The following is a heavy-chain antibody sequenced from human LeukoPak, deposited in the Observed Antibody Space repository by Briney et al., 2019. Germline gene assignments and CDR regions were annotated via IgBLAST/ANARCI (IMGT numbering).Heavy chain of an antibody. CDR2: VHLDGMT. Sequence: PSETLSLTCDVSGVSFTSPNWWTWVRQPPGKGLEWIGEVHLDGMTNYNPSLKSRLIMSVDLPGNHISLKLTSVTAADTAVYYCARGVYGSEQGGLDYWGRGPGVTVSS. J-gene: IGHJ4*02. CDR3: ARGVYGSEQGGLDY. V-gene: IGHV4-4*02. D-gene: IGHD3-10*01. CDR1: GVSFTSPNW.